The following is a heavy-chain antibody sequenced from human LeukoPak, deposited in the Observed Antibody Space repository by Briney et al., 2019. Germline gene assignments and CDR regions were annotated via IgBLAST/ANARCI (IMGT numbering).Heavy chain of an antibody. CDR3: ARALNGFDI. CDR1: GFTINHYG. CDR2: MSYDESKN. J-gene: IGHJ3*02. Sequence: GRSLRLSCAASGFTINHYGIHWVRQAPGKGLEWVAVMSYDESKNKYIDSVEGRFTLSRDNSKNTVYLQMNSLREEDTAVYYCARALNGFDIWGPGTLVTVSS. V-gene: IGHV3-30*03.